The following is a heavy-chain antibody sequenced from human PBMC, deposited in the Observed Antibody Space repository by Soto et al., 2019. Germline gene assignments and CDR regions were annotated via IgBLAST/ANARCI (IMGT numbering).Heavy chain of an antibody. J-gene: IGHJ1*01. D-gene: IGHD2-8*01. CDR3: ARGGVY. Sequence: GGSLRLSCEVTGFTFSSHEMNWIRQTPRKRLEWIAKISGSGSTINYADSVKGRFTISRDNVQRTLHLQMDSLRVEDTGVYYCARGGVYWGRGTLVTVSS. CDR1: GFTFSSHE. CDR2: ISGSGSTI. V-gene: IGHV3-48*03.